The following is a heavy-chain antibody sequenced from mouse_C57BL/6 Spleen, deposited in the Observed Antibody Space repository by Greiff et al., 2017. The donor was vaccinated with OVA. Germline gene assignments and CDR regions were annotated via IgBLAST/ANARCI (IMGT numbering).Heavy chain of an antibody. D-gene: IGHD1-1*01. CDR3: ARHRAITTVVADAMDY. CDR2: ISSGGSYT. Sequence: EVKLMESGGDLVKPGGSLKLSCAASGFTFSSYGMSWVRQTPDKRLEWVATISSGGSYTYYPDSVKGRFTISRDNAKNTLYLQMSSLKSEDTAMYYCARHRAITTVVADAMDYWGQGTSVTVSS. V-gene: IGHV5-6*01. CDR1: GFTFSSYG. J-gene: IGHJ4*01.